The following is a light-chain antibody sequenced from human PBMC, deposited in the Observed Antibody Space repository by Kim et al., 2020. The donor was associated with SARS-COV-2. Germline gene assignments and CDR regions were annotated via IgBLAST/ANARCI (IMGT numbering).Light chain of an antibody. V-gene: IGLV6-57*03. CDR3: QSYDSTNHWV. Sequence: TVSTACPRSSGSIASNYVQWYQQRPRSAPTTVIYADKQRPSGVPNRFSGSIDSSSNSASLTISGVGPEDEADYYCQSYDSTNHWVFGGGTKLTVL. CDR2: ADK. CDR1: SGSIASNY. J-gene: IGLJ3*02.